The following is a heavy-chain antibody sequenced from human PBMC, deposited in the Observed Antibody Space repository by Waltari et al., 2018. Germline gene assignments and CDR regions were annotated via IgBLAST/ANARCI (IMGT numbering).Heavy chain of an antibody. V-gene: IGHV4-39*07. CDR1: GGSISSSSYY. CDR2: IYYSGST. Sequence: QLQLQESGPGLVKPSETLSLTCPVSGGSISSSSYYWGWSRQPPGKGLEWIGSIYYSGSTYYNPSLKSRVTISVDTSKNQFSLKLSSVTAADTAVYYCARVGQDPGEGDYYYGMDVWGQGTTVTVSS. D-gene: IGHD3-10*01. CDR3: ARVGQDPGEGDYYYGMDV. J-gene: IGHJ6*02.